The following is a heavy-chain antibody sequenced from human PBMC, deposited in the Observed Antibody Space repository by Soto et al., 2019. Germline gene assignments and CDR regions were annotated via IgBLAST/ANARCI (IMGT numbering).Heavy chain of an antibody. CDR1: GLTVSNTY. CDR2: LSSDDNT. V-gene: IGHV3-53*05. CDR3: ARAVVVAATSAFDI. D-gene: IGHD2-15*01. J-gene: IGHJ3*02. Sequence: GGSLRLSCAASGLTVSNTYMSWVRQAPGKGLEWVSVLSSDDNTYYADSVKGRFTISRDNSKNTLYLQMNSLRAEDTAVYYCARAVVVAATSAFDIWGKGTMVTVSS.